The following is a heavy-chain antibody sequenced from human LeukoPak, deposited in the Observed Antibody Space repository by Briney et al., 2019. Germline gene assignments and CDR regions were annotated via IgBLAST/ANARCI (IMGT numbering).Heavy chain of an antibody. CDR3: ARDQRAYCGGDCPSDY. CDR2: ISAYNGNT. Sequence: GASVKVSCKASGYTLTSYGISWVRQAPGQGLEWMGWISAYNGNTNYAQKLQGRVTMTTDTSTSTAYMELRSLRSDDTAVYYCARDQRAYCGGDCPSDYWGQGTLVTVSS. D-gene: IGHD2-21*02. J-gene: IGHJ4*02. V-gene: IGHV1-18*01. CDR1: GYTLTSYG.